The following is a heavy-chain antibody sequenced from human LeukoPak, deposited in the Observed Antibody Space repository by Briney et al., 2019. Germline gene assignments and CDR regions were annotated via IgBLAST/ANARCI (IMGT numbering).Heavy chain of an antibody. CDR1: GYTFTSYG. CDR3: ARDSRPYSSSWPLDH. Sequence: GASVKVSCKASGYTFTSYGISWVRQAPGQGLEWMGWISAYNGNTNYAQKLQGRVTMTTDTSTSTAYMELRSLRSDDTAVYYCARDSRPYSSSWPLDHWGQGTLVTASS. CDR2: ISAYNGNT. J-gene: IGHJ4*02. V-gene: IGHV1-18*01. D-gene: IGHD6-13*01.